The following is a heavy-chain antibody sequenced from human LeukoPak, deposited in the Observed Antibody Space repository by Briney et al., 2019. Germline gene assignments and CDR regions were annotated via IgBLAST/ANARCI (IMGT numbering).Heavy chain of an antibody. V-gene: IGHV3-11*04. D-gene: IGHD6-19*01. Sequence: PGGSLRLSCAASGFTFSDYYMSWIRQAPGKGLEWVSYISSSGSTIYYVDSVKGRFTISRDNAKNSLYLQMNSLRAEDTAVYYCARPPYSSGWYLDAFDIWGQGTMDTVSS. CDR2: ISSSGSTI. CDR1: GFTFSDYY. J-gene: IGHJ3*02. CDR3: ARPPYSSGWYLDAFDI.